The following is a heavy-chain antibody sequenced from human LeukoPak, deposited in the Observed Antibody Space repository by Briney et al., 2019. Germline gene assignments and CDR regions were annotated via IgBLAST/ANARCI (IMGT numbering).Heavy chain of an antibody. D-gene: IGHD3-22*01. V-gene: IGHV4-59*01. CDR2: IYYSGST. CDR1: GGSISSYY. J-gene: IGHJ4*02. Sequence: SETLSLTCTVSGGSISSYYWSWIRQPPGKGLEWIGYIYYSGSTNYNPSLKSRVTISVDTSKNQFSLKLSSVTAADTAVYYCARDQYYYDSSGYYRFDYWGQGTLVTVSS. CDR3: ARDQYYYDSSGYYRFDY.